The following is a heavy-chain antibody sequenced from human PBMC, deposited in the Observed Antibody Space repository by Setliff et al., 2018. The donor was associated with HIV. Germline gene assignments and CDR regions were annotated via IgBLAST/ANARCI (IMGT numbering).Heavy chain of an antibody. D-gene: IGHD3-22*01. CDR3: ARLRLTMIMGVDYFDH. CDR1: GGSIVSYY. CDR2: IYSSGNT. Sequence: SETLSLTCTVSGGSIVSYYWTWIRQPAGKGLEWMGRIYSSGNTEYNPSLKGRVTMSVDTSKNQFSLRLTSVTAADTAVYYCARLRLTMIMGVDYFDHWGQGALVTVSS. J-gene: IGHJ4*02. V-gene: IGHV4-4*07.